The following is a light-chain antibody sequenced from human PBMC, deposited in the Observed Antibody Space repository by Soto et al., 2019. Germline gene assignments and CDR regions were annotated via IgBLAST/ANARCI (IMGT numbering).Light chain of an antibody. CDR2: KAS. V-gene: IGKV1-5*03. J-gene: IGKJ1*01. CDR3: HQYDSYPRT. CDR1: QSLDRDY. Sequence: IQMTQSPSTLSASLGDRVTMTCRASQSLDRDYLAWYQQKPGKAPTLLIYKASTLESGVPSRFSGGGSGTAFTLTISSLQPDDFATYYCHQYDSYPRTFGQGTKVDLK.